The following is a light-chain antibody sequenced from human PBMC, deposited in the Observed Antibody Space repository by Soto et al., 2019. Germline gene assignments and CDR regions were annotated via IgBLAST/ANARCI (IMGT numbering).Light chain of an antibody. CDR2: GNS. Sequence: QSVLTQPPSVSGAPGQRVTISCTGSSSNIGAGYDVHWYQQLPGTAPKLLIYGNSNRPSGVPDRCSGATSGTSASLAITGLQPEDEADCYCQSYDSSLSDVVFGGGTKLTVL. CDR1: SSNIGAGYD. CDR3: QSYDSSLSDVV. J-gene: IGLJ2*01. V-gene: IGLV1-40*01.